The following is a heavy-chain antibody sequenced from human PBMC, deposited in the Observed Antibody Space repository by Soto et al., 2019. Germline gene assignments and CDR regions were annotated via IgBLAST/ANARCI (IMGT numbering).Heavy chain of an antibody. Sequence: LSLTCTVSGGSISSSSYYWGWIRQPPGKGLEWIGSIYYSGSTYYNPSLKSRVTISVDTSKNQFSLKLSSVTAADTAVYYCASYYDILTGYYTGYYFDYWGQGTLVTVSS. CDR2: IYYSGST. V-gene: IGHV4-39*01. D-gene: IGHD3-9*01. J-gene: IGHJ4*02. CDR3: ASYYDILTGYYTGYYFDY. CDR1: GGSISSSSYY.